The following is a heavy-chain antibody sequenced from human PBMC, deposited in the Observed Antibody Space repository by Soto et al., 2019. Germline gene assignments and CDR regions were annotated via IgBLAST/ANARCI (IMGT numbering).Heavy chain of an antibody. CDR2: LYWDDTK. J-gene: IGHJ4*02. D-gene: IGHD3-22*01. Sequence: QITLKESGPTLVKPTQTLTLTCTFSGFSLSTFGVGVAWIRPPPGKALEWLALLYWDDTKRYSPSLKMRLSITQDTSKNQVILTMTNMDPVDTATYSCAHGYDYYDSGDFYHQGVAWDYWGQGTLVTVSS. V-gene: IGHV2-5*02. CDR3: AHGYDYYDSGDFYHQGVAWDY. CDR1: GFSLSTFGVG.